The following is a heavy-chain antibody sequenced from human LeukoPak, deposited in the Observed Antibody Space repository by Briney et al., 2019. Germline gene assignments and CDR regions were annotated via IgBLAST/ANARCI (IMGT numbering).Heavy chain of an antibody. CDR3: ARDRGSRKDNGMDV. CDR1: GLIFSSYW. Sequence: GGSLTLSCAASGLIFSSYWMSWVRQAPGKGLEWVSSISSSSSYIYYAYSVKGRFTISRDNAKSSLYLQMNSLRAEDTAVYYCARDRGSRKDNGMDVWGQGTTVTVSS. J-gene: IGHJ6*02. D-gene: IGHD1-14*01. CDR2: ISSSSSYI. V-gene: IGHV3-21*01.